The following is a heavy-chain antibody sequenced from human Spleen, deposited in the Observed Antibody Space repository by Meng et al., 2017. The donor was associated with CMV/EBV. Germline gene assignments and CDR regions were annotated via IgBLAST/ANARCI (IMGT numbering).Heavy chain of an antibody. J-gene: IGHJ6*02. CDR2: INSDGSST. V-gene: IGHV3-74*01. Sequence: GESLKISCAASGFTFDTYWMHWVRQAPGKGLVWVSHINSDGSSTTYADNVQGRFTISRDNAKNTLYLQMNSLRAEDTAVYYCARDPWGMDVWGQGTTVTV. CDR1: GFTFDTYW. CDR3: ARDPWGMDV.